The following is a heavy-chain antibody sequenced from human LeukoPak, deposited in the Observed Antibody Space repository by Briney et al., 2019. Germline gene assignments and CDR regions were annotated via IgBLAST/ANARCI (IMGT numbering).Heavy chain of an antibody. V-gene: IGHV4-39*07. D-gene: IGHD2-8*01. CDR1: GGSISSSSYY. CDR3: ARDRSESYTAHYYYYYYMDV. CDR2: IYYSGST. Sequence: SETLSLTCTVSGGSISSSSYYWGWIRQPPGKGLEWIGSIYYSGSTYYNPSPKSRVTLSVDTSKNQFSLKLGSVTAADTAVYYCARDRSESYTAHYYYYYYMDVWGKGTTVTVSS. J-gene: IGHJ6*03.